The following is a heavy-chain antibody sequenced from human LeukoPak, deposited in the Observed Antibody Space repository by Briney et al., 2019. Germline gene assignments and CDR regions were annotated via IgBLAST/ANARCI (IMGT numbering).Heavy chain of an antibody. J-gene: IGHJ6*04. V-gene: IGHV3-48*03. CDR2: ISSSGSTI. CDR1: GFTFSSYE. CDR3: ARRYCSGGSCRNTISYYYYYGMDV. D-gene: IGHD2-15*01. Sequence: GGSLRLSCAASGFTFSSYETNWVRQAPGKGLEWVSYISSSGSTIYYADSVKGRFTISRDNAKNSLYLQMNSLRAEDTAVYYCARRYCSGGSCRNTISYYYYYGMDVWGKGTTVTVSS.